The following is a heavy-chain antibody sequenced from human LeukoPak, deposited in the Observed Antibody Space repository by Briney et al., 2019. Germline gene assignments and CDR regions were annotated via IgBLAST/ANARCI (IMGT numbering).Heavy chain of an antibody. J-gene: IGHJ4*02. Sequence: SVKVSCKASGGTFSSYAISWVRQAPGQGLEWMGRIIPILGIANYAQKFQGRVTITADKSTSTAYMELSSLRSEDAAVYYCARGLAVNARTSQGWGQGTLVTVSS. D-gene: IGHD1-14*01. CDR1: GGTFSSYA. V-gene: IGHV1-69*04. CDR2: IIPILGIA. CDR3: ARGLAVNARTSQG.